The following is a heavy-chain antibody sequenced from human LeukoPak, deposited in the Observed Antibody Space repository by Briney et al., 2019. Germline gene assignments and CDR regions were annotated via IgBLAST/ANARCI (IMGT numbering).Heavy chain of an antibody. CDR3: KTGGTHWFDP. CDR1: GYTFTSYD. Sequence: ASVKVSCKASGYTFTSYDINWVRQATGQGLEWMGWMNPNSGNTGYAQKFQGRVTITRNTSISTAYMELSSLRSDDTAVYYCKTGGTHWFDPWGQGTLVTVSS. V-gene: IGHV1-8*03. D-gene: IGHD7-27*01. CDR2: MNPNSGNT. J-gene: IGHJ5*02.